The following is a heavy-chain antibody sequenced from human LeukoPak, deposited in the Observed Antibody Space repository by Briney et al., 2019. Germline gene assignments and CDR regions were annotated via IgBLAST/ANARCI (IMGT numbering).Heavy chain of an antibody. J-gene: IGHJ4*02. CDR1: GGSISSSSYY. CDR3: ARVGYRN. CDR2: IYYSGST. D-gene: IGHD1-14*01. Sequence: PSETLSLTCTVSGGSISSSSYYWGWIRQPPGKGLEWIESIYYSGSTYYNPSLKSRVTISVDTSKNQFSLKLSSVTAADTAVYYCARVGYRNWGQGTLVTVSS. V-gene: IGHV4-39*01.